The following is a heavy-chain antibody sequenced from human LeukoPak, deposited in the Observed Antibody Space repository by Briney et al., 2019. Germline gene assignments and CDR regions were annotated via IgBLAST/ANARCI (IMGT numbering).Heavy chain of an antibody. V-gene: IGHV3-23*01. CDR3: AKGTVGYDFWSGNYYYYGMDV. D-gene: IGHD3-3*01. Sequence: PGGSLRLSCAASGFTFSSYAMSWVRQAPAKGLEWVSAISGSGGSTYYADSVKGRFTISRDNSKNTLYLKMNSLRAEDTAVYYCAKGTVGYDFWSGNYYYYGMDVWGQGTTVTVSS. CDR1: GFTFSSYA. J-gene: IGHJ6*01. CDR2: ISGSGGST.